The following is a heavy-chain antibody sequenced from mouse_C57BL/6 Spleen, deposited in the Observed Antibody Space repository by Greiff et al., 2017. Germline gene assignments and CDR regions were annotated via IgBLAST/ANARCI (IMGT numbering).Heavy chain of an antibody. CDR2: ISYDGSN. V-gene: IGHV3-6*01. D-gene: IGHD2-3*01. CDR3: ARDDGYYFAY. J-gene: IGHJ3*01. CDR1: GYSITSGYY. Sequence: EVKLVESGPGLVKPSQSLSLTCSVTGYSITSGYYWNWIRQFPGNKLEWMGYISYDGSNNYNPSLKNRISITRDTSKNQFFLKLNSVTTEDTATYYCARDDGYYFAYWGQGTLVTVSA.